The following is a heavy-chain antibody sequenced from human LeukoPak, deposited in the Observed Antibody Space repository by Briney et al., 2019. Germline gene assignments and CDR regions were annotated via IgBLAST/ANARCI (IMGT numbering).Heavy chain of an antibody. Sequence: SETLSLTCAVSGGSISSHFWSWIRQPPGKGLEWIGYIYYSGNTNYNSSLNSRVTISVDTSQNHFSLKVRSVTAADTAVYYCAGRRGAVDPFDYWGQGTLVTVSS. V-gene: IGHV4-59*11. CDR3: AGRRGAVDPFDY. CDR2: IYYSGNT. CDR1: GGSISSHF. J-gene: IGHJ4*02. D-gene: IGHD6-19*01.